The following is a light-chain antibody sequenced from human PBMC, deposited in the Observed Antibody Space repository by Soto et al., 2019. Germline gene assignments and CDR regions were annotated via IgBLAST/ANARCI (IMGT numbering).Light chain of an antibody. CDR2: DAS. J-gene: IGKJ3*01. CDR3: HNRSNWPFN. Sequence: EIVLTQSPATLSLSPGERATLTCRASQSVSSYLAWSQQKPGQAPRLLIYDASNRATGVPARFIGNGSGTDCTNTISNLEPEEMAVNYCHNRSNWPFNFGTETKVHVK. V-gene: IGKV3-11*01. CDR1: QSVSSY.